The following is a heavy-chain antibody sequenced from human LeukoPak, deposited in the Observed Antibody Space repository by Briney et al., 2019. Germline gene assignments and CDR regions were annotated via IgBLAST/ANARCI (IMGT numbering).Heavy chain of an antibody. CDR3: AKDTSIGKYCTNGVCSPFDY. J-gene: IGHJ4*02. CDR1: GFTFSSYA. CDR2: ISDSGDYT. Sequence: GGSLRLSCAASGFTFSSYAMTWVRQAPGQGLEWVSVISDSGDYTSYADSVRGRFTISRDNSRNTLYLQMISLRPEDTAVYYCAKDTSIGKYCTNGVCSPFDYWGQGTLVTVSS. D-gene: IGHD2-8*01. V-gene: IGHV3-23*01.